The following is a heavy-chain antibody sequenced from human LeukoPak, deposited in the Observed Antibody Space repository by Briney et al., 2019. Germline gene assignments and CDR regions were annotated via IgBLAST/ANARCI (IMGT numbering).Heavy chain of an antibody. J-gene: IGHJ4*02. D-gene: IGHD2-2*01. CDR3: ARTQFVVVPAAMSVYFDY. CDR1: GGSFSGYY. Sequence: SETLSLTCAVYGGSFSGYYWSWIRQHPGKGLEWIGHIYYSGSTYYNPSLKSRVTISVDTSKNQFSLKLSSVTAADTAVYYCARTQFVVVPAAMSVYFDYWGQGTLVTVSS. V-gene: IGHV4-31*11. CDR2: IYYSGST.